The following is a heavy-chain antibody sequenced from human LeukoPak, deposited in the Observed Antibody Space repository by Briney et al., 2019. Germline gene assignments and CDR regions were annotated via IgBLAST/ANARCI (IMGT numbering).Heavy chain of an antibody. J-gene: IGHJ4*02. CDR2: INPDGTST. CDR3: ARDVL. CDR1: GFIFSSYW. Sequence: GGSLRLSCATSGFIFSSYWIHCVRQAPGKGLVWVSRINPDGTSTIYADSVKGRFTISRDNAKNTLYLQMNSLRAEDTAVYYCARDVLWGQGTLVTVSS. V-gene: IGHV3-74*01.